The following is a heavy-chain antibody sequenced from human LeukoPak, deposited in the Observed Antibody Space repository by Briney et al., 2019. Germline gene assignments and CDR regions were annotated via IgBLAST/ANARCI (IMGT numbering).Heavy chain of an antibody. D-gene: IGHD3-3*01. J-gene: IGHJ4*02. CDR2: IIPIFGTA. Sequence: SVTVSCKASGGTFSSYAISWVRQAPGQGLEWMGRIIPIFGTANYAQKFQGRVTITADKSTSTAYMELSSLRSEDTAVYYCARAPIGVLRFLEWLPDYWGQGTLVTVSS. V-gene: IGHV1-69*06. CDR3: ARAPIGVLRFLEWLPDY. CDR1: GGTFSSYA.